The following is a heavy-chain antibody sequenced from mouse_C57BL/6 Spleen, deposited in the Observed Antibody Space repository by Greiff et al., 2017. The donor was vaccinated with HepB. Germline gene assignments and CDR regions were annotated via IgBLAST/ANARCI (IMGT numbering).Heavy chain of an antibody. CDR2: INPSSGYT. Sequence: QVQLQQSGAELARPGASVKMSCKASGYTFTSYTMHWVKQRPGQGLEWIGYINPSSGYTKYNQKFKDKATLTADKSSSTAYMQLSSLTSEDSAVYYCARSAYGYDLYYYAMDYWGQGTSVTVSS. J-gene: IGHJ4*01. D-gene: IGHD2-2*01. CDR3: ARSAYGYDLYYYAMDY. V-gene: IGHV1-4*01. CDR1: GYTFTSYT.